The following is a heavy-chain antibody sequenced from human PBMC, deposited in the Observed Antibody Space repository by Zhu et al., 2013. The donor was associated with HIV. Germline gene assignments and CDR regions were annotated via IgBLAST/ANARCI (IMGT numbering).Heavy chain of an antibody. V-gene: IGHV1-46*01. J-gene: IGHJ4*02. CDR3: ASAGDGSGSLHYFDY. CDR1: GYTFTSYY. Sequence: QVQLVQSGAEVKKPGASVKVSCKASGYTFTSYYMHWVRQAPGQGLEWMGIINPSGGSTSYAQKFRGRVTMTRDTSTSTVYMELSSLRSEDTAVYYCASAGDGSGSLHYFDYWAREPWSPSPQ. D-gene: IGHD3-10*01. CDR2: INPSGGST.